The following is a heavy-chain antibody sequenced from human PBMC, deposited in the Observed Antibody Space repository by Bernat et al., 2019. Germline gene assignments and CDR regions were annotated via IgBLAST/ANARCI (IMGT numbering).Heavy chain of an antibody. CDR2: INPSGGST. D-gene: IGHD6-13*01. J-gene: IGHJ1*01. CDR1: GYTFTSYY. CDR3: ARDQVATAGTEYFQH. Sequence: QVQLVQSGAEVKKPGASVKVSCKASGYTFTSYYVHWVRQAPGQGLEWMGIINPSGGSTNYAQKFQGRVTMTRDTSTSTVYMELSSLRSEDTAVYYCARDQVATAGTEYFQHWGKGTLVTVSS. V-gene: IGHV1-46*01.